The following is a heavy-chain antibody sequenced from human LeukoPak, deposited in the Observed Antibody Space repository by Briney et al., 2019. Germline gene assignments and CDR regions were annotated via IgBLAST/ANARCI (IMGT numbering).Heavy chain of an antibody. J-gene: IGHJ6*02. CDR1: GDSVSSISVA. CDR2: TYYRSKWYY. V-gene: IGHV6-1*01. Sequence: SQTLSLTCAISGDSVSSISVAWNWIRQSPSRGLEWLGRTYYRSKWYYEYAVSVKSRIKISPDTFKNQFSLQLTSVPPEATAVYYCSLARSEYHYGMDVWGQGTTVTVSS. CDR3: SLARSEYHYGMDV.